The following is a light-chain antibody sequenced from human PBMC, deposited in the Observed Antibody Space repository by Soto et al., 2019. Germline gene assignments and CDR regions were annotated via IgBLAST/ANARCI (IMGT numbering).Light chain of an antibody. CDR3: CSYAGNNTDV. V-gene: IGLV2-23*01. CDR1: SSDVGIYNL. Sequence: QSVLTQPASVSGSPGQSITISCTGTSSDVGIYNLVSWYQHHPGKAPKVMIYEGSQWPSGVSNRFSGSKSGNTASLTISGLQAEDEADYFCCSYAGNNTDVFGTGTKLTVL. J-gene: IGLJ1*01. CDR2: EGS.